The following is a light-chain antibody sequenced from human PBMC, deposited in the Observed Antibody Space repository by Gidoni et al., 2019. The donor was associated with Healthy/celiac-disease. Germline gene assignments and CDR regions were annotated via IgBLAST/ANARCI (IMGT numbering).Light chain of an antibody. CDR1: SPNIWAGYD. V-gene: IGLV1-40*01. CDR3: QSYDSSLSGWV. J-gene: IGLJ3*02. CDR2: GNS. Sequence: QSVLTQPPSVSGAPGQRVTISCTGSSPNIWAGYDVHWYQQLPGTAPKLLIYGNSNRPSGVPDRFSGSKSGTSASLAITGLQAEDEADYYCQSYDSSLSGWVFGGGTKLTVL.